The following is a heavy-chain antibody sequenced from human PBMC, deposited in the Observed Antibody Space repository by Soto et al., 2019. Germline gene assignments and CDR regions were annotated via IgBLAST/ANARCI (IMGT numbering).Heavy chain of an antibody. J-gene: IGHJ6*02. CDR3: ARAPDIVLIRAYYYYGMDV. V-gene: IGHV3-30-3*01. Sequence: QVQLVESGGGVVQPGRSLRLSCAASGFTFSSYAMHWVRQAPGKGLEWVAVISYDGSNKCYADSVKGRFTISRDNSKNTLDPQMNSLRAEDTAVYYCARAPDIVLIRAYYYYGMDVWGQGTTVTVSS. CDR1: GFTFSSYA. D-gene: IGHD2-8*01. CDR2: ISYDGSNK.